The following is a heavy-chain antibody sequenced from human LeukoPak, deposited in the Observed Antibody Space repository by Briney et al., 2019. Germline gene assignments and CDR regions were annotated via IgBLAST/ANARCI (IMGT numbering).Heavy chain of an antibody. CDR3: ATHFTTMDLGFDY. Sequence: TGGSLRLSCAVSEFPFSDYAMTWVRQAPGKGLEWVSSISGSSGSTYYADSVKGRFTISRDNSKNTLYLQMMSLRDEDTAVYYCATHFTTMDLGFDYWGQGTPVTVSS. CDR1: EFPFSDYA. D-gene: IGHD1-1*01. CDR2: ISGSSGST. J-gene: IGHJ4*02. V-gene: IGHV3-23*01.